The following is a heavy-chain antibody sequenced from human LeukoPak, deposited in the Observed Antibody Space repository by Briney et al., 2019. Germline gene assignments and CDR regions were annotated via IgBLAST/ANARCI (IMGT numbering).Heavy chain of an antibody. Sequence: SGGSLRLSCAASGFTFSSYGMHWVRQAPGKGLEWVAFIRYDGSNKYYADSVKGRFTISRDNSKNTLYLQMNSLRADDTAVYYCAKAHTEKYYGSIGYWGQGTQVTVSS. CDR3: AKAHTEKYYGSIGY. J-gene: IGHJ4*02. CDR1: GFTFSSYG. V-gene: IGHV3-30*02. D-gene: IGHD2/OR15-2a*01. CDR2: IRYDGSNK.